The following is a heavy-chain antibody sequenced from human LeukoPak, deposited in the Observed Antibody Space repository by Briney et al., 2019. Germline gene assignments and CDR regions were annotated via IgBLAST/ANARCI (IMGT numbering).Heavy chain of an antibody. D-gene: IGHD1-14*01. CDR2: MSGSGGRT. V-gene: IGHV3-23*01. CDR1: GFTFSSYA. CDR3: ARGIGIQAGMDV. J-gene: IGHJ6*02. Sequence: GGSLRLSCAASGFTFSSYAMNWVRQAPGKGLELVSVMSGSGGRTYYADSVKGRFTISRDNAKNSLYLQMNSLRAEDTAVYYCARGIGIQAGMDVWGQGTTVTVSS.